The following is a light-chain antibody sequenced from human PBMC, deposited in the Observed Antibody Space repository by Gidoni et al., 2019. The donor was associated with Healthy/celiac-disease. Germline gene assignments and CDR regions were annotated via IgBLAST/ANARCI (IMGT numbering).Light chain of an antibody. V-gene: IGKV1-5*03. CDR1: QSISSW. J-gene: IGKJ1*01. Sequence: DIQMTQSPSTLSASGGARVTITCRASQSISSWLSWYQQKPGKAPKLLLYKASSLESGVPSRFSGSGSGTESTLTISILQPDYFATYYCQQYNSWPTFGQGTKVEIK. CDR2: KAS. CDR3: QQYNSWPT.